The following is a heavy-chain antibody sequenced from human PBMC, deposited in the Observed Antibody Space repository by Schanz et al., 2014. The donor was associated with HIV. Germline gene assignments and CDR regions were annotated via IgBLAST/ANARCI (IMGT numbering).Heavy chain of an antibody. CDR1: GFTFDNYG. CDR2: MSYDGIRK. D-gene: IGHD3-16*01. J-gene: IGHJ4*02. CDR3: ARALGRFRLYHLDY. Sequence: QVQLVESGGGVVQPGRSLRLSCVASGFTFDNYGMHWVRQAPGKGLEWVAVMSYDGIRKNYADSVKGRFTISRDNGKNSLFLQMNSLRAEDTAVYYCARALGRFRLYHLDYWGQGTLVTVSS. V-gene: IGHV3-33*05.